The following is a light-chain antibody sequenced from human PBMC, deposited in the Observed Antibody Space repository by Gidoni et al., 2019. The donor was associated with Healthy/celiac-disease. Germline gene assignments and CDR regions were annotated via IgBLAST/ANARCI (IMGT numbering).Light chain of an antibody. Sequence: NFMLTQPHSVSESPGKTVTISCTRSSGSIASNYVQWYQPRPGSAPTTVIYEDNQRPSGVPDRFSGSIDSSSNSASLTISGLKTEDEADYYCQSYDSSNHEVFGGGTKLTVL. CDR2: EDN. V-gene: IGLV6-57*03. CDR1: SGSIASNY. J-gene: IGLJ2*01. CDR3: QSYDSSNHEV.